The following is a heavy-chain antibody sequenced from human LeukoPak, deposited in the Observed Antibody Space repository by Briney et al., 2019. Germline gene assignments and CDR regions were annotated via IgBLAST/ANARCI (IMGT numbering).Heavy chain of an antibody. J-gene: IGHJ4*02. CDR1: GYSISSGYY. CDR2: IYHSGST. D-gene: IGHD2-15*01. Sequence: SETLSLTCAVSGYSISSGYYWGWIRQPPGKGLEWIGSIYHSGSTYYNPSLKSRVTISVETSKNQFSLKLSSVTAADTAVYYCARPVPGWYFDYWGQGTLVTVSS. CDR3: ARPVPGWYFDY. V-gene: IGHV4-38-2*01.